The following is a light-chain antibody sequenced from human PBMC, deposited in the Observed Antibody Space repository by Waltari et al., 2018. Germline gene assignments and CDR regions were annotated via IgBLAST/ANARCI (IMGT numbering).Light chain of an antibody. CDR1: ASNIGGNL. J-gene: IGLJ3*02. Sequence: QSVLTQPPSASGTPGQRVTISCSGSASNIGGNLVNWYQQLPGKAPKLLIYRSDLRPSGVPDRCSGSKSGTSASLAISGRQSEDEADYFCASWDDSLNGHWVFGGGTKVTVL. V-gene: IGLV1-44*01. CDR2: RSD. CDR3: ASWDDSLNGHWV.